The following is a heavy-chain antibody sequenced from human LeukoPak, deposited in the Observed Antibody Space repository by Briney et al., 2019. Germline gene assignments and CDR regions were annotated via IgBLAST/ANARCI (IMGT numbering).Heavy chain of an antibody. CDR3: ARIEAPPLRGGAWFAP. V-gene: IGHV4-59*01. CDR1: GGSISSYY. Sequence: NPSETLSLTCTVSGGSISSYYWSWIRQPPGKGLEWIGYIYYSGSTNYNPSLKSRVTISVDTSKNQFSLKLSSVTAADTAVYYCARIEAPPLRGGAWFAPWGQETLVTVS. D-gene: IGHD3-16*01. CDR2: IYYSGST. J-gene: IGHJ5*02.